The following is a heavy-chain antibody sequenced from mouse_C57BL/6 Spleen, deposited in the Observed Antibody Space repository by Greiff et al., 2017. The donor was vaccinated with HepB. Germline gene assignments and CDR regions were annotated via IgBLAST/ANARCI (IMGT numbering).Heavy chain of an antibody. J-gene: IGHJ1*03. CDR3: ARGSDYDYEGLWYFDV. D-gene: IGHD2-4*01. V-gene: IGHV1-81*01. CDR2: IYPRSGNT. CDR1: GYTFTSYG. Sequence: QVQLQQSGAELARPGASVKLSCKASGYTFTSYGISWVKQRTGQGLEWIGEIYPRSGNTYYNEKFKGKATLTADKSSSTAYMELRSLTSEDSAVYFCARGSDYDYEGLWYFDVWGTGTTVTVSS.